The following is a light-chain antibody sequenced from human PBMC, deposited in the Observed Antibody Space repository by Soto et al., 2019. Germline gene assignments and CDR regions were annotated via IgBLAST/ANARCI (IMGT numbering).Light chain of an antibody. V-gene: IGKV3-15*01. CDR3: QKYNNWPWK. Sequence: EIVLTPSPGTLSFSPGEIATLSCMASQSLSSSFLAWYQQKPGQAPRLLIYGASTRATGIPARFSGSGSGTEFTLTISSLQSEDFAVYYCQKYNNWPWKCGQGNKGAIK. J-gene: IGKJ1*01. CDR1: QSLSSS. CDR2: GAS.